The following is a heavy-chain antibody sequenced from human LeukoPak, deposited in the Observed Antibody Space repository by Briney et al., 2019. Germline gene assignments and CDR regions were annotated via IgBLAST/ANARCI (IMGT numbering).Heavy chain of an antibody. CDR1: GFTFSTYT. CDR2: ISSSSNNI. D-gene: IGHD2-2*01. J-gene: IGHJ4*02. V-gene: IGHV3-21*01. CDR3: ARGYQRPDY. Sequence: GGTLRLSCAASGFTFSTYTMNWVRQAPGKGLEWVSSISSSSNNINYADSVKGRFTISRDNAMNSVHLQMNSLRVEDTAVYYCARGYQRPDYWGQGTLITVSS.